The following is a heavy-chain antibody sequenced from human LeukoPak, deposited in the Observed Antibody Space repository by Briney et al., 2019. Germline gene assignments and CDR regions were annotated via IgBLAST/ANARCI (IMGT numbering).Heavy chain of an antibody. CDR2: ISYDENNQ. CDR3: AKDTGDPRYFDL. Sequence: GGSLRLSCAASGFTFSSYGMHWVRQAPGKGLEWVAVISYDENNQYYVDSVKGRFTVSRDNSENTLYLQMNSLRGEDTAVYYCAKDTGDPRYFDLWGRGTLVTASS. V-gene: IGHV3-30*18. CDR1: GFTFSSYG. J-gene: IGHJ2*01. D-gene: IGHD7-27*01.